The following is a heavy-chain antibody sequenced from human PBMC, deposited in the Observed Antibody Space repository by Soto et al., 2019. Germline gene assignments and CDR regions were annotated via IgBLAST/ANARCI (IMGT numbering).Heavy chain of an antibody. Sequence: GGSLRLSCAASGFTFSSYAMSWVRQAPGKGLEWVSAISGSGGSTYYADSVKGRFTISRDNSKNTLYLLMNSLRAEDTAVYYCAKEVQERYSYGNTYDYWGQGTLVTVSS. CDR1: GFTFSSYA. J-gene: IGHJ4*02. CDR2: ISGSGGST. V-gene: IGHV3-23*01. D-gene: IGHD5-18*01. CDR3: AKEVQERYSYGNTYDY.